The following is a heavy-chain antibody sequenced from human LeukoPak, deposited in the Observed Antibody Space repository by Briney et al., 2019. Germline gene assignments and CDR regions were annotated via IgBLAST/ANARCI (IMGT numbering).Heavy chain of an antibody. D-gene: IGHD2-2*01. J-gene: IGHJ6*02. CDR3: ARVGGRLGYCSSTSCYYGYYYYGMDV. Sequence: SETLSLTCAVYGGSFSGYYWSWIRQPPGKGLEWIGEINHSGSTNYNPSLKSRVTISVDTSRNQLSLKLSSVTAADTAVYYCARVGGRLGYCSSTSCYYGYYYYGMDVWGQGTTVTVSS. CDR1: GGSFSGYY. CDR2: INHSGST. V-gene: IGHV4-34*01.